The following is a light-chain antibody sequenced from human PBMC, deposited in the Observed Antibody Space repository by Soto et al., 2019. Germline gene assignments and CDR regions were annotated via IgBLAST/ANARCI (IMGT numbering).Light chain of an antibody. V-gene: IGLV1-44*01. CDR2: SNN. CDR1: TSNIGSNT. CDR3: AAWDDSLNGWV. J-gene: IGLJ3*02. Sequence: QSVLTQPPSASGTPGQRVTISCSGSTSNIGSNTVNWYQQFPGTAPNVLIYSNNQRPSGVPDRFSGSKSGTSASLAISGLQSEDEAEYYCAAWDDSLNGWVFGGGTELTVL.